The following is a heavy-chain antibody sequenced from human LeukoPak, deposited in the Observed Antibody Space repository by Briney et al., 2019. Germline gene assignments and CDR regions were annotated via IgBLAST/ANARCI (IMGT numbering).Heavy chain of an antibody. Sequence: ETLSLTCTVSGGSISSRSYYWGWIRQPPGKGLEWVSSITGSSTYMYYADSVKGRFTISRDNAKNSLYLQMTSLRAEDTALYYCASKAGGNYYYYYMDVWGKGTTVTISS. CDR3: ASKAGGNYYYYYMDV. D-gene: IGHD2-15*01. CDR1: GGSISSRS. CDR2: ITGSSTYM. J-gene: IGHJ6*03. V-gene: IGHV3-21*01.